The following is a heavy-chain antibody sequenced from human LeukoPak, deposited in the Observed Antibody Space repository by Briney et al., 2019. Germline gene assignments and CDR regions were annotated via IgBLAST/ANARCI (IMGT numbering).Heavy chain of an antibody. D-gene: IGHD1-26*01. CDR1: GGTFSSYA. CDR2: IIPIFGTA. J-gene: IGHJ4*02. CDR3: VVSWELRSFDY. Sequence: SVKVSCKASGGTFSSYAISWVRQAPGQGLEWMGGIIPIFGTANYAQKFQGRVTITTDESTSTAYMELSSLRPEDTAVYYCVVSWELRSFDYWGQGTLVTVSS. V-gene: IGHV1-69*05.